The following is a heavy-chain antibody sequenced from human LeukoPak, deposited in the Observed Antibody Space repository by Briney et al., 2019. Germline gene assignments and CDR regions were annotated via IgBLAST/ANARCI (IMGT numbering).Heavy chain of an antibody. CDR2: ISAYNGNT. J-gene: IGHJ4*02. Sequence: GASVKVSCKASGGTFSSYAISWVRQAPGQGLEWMGWISAYNGNTNYAQKLQGRVTVTTDTSTSTAYMELRSLRSDDTAVYYCATAREDGYNSIFDYWGQGTLVTVSS. V-gene: IGHV1-18*01. CDR1: GGTFSSYA. D-gene: IGHD5-24*01. CDR3: ATAREDGYNSIFDY.